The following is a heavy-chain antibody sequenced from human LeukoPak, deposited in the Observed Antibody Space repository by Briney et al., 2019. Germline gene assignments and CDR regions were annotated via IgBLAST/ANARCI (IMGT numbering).Heavy chain of an antibody. Sequence: SETLSLTCTVSGVSISSYYWSWLRQPPGKGLEWIGYIDDSGSTNYNHSLKSRVTISVDTSKNQFSLKLSSVTAADTAVYYCARDYFESTWNDEVLDPWGQGTLVTVSS. CDR1: GVSISSYY. CDR3: ARDYFESTWNDEVLDP. J-gene: IGHJ5*02. D-gene: IGHD1-1*01. V-gene: IGHV4-59*01. CDR2: IDDSGST.